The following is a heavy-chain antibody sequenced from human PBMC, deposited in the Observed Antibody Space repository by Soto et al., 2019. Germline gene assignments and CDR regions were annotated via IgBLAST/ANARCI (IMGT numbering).Heavy chain of an antibody. Sequence: QVQLQQSGPGLVKPSQTLSVTCGISGDSVSSNSAAWNWLRQSPSRGLEWLGRTYYRSKWYNDYAVSVESRITINPDTSKNHFSLQLNFVTPEDTAVYFCARGEQYSGRIFDYWGKGTLVTVSS. CDR1: GDSVSSNSAA. D-gene: IGHD1-26*01. J-gene: IGHJ4*02. CDR2: TYYRSKWYN. V-gene: IGHV6-1*01. CDR3: ARGEQYSGRIFDY.